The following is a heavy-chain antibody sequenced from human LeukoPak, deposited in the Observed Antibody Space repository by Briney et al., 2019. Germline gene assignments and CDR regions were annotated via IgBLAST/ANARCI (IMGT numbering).Heavy chain of an antibody. CDR1: ACSSNSGNYY. J-gene: IGHJ5*02. Sequence: KSSVTLSFNCTVSACSSNSGNYYWRCIGQRPGKGLERNGYICYSGCRYYIPAIKSRVTNSTDLSKNQFPLKLSSVPAADTAVYHGARFLGGDSSNWRSFCDPGARETRHTV. D-gene: IGHD6-13*01. V-gene: IGHV4-31*03. CDR3: ARFLGGDSSNWRSFCDP. CDR2: ICYSGCR.